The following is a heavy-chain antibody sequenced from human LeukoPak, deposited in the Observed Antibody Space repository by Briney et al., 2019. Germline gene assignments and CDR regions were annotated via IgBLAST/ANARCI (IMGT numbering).Heavy chain of an antibody. CDR3: ARWVVATMFDY. J-gene: IGHJ4*02. CDR1: GFTVTNDY. D-gene: IGHD5-12*01. CDR2: IYSGGST. Sequence: GGSLRLSCAVSGFTVTNDYMNWVRQAPGKGLEWVSIIYSGGSTYYPDSVKGRFTISRDNSKNTLYLQMNSLSAEDTAVYYCARWVVATMFDYWGQGTLVTVSS. V-gene: IGHV3-66*01.